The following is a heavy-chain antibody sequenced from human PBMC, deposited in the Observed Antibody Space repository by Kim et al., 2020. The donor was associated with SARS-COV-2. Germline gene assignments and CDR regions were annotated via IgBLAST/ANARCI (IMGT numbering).Heavy chain of an antibody. CDR1: GYTLTELF. D-gene: IGHD4-4*01. V-gene: IGHV1-24*01. CDR2: FDPEDGET. J-gene: IGHJ4*02. CDR3: ATSWTVTPFDD. Sequence: ASVKVSCKVSGYTLTELFMHWVRQAPGKGLEWMGSFDPEDGETIYAQKFQGRVTMTEDTSTDTAYMELSSLRSEDTAVYYCATSWTVTPFDDWGQGTLVTVSS.